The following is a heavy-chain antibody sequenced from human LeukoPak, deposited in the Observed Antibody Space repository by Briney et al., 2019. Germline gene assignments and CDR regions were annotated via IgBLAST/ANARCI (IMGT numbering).Heavy chain of an antibody. CDR3: AREATIFTDY. CDR2: ISSSGSII. CDR1: GFTFSSYE. Sequence: PGGSLRLSCAASGFTFSSYEMNWARQAPGKGLEWVSYISSSGSIIHYADSVKGRFTISRDNAKNSLYLQMNSLRAEDTAVYYCAREATIFTDYWGQGTLVTVSS. D-gene: IGHD3-3*01. V-gene: IGHV3-48*03. J-gene: IGHJ4*02.